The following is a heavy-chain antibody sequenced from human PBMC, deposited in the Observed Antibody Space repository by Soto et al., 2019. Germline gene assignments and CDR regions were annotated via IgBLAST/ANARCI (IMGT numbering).Heavy chain of an antibody. J-gene: IGHJ4*02. D-gene: IGHD2-21*02. CDR2: ISYDGSNK. CDR1: GFTFSSYA. V-gene: IGHV3-30-3*01. Sequence: QVQLVESGGGVVQPGRSLRLSCAASGFTFSSYAMHWVRQAPGKGLEWVAVISYDGSNKYYADSVKGRFTISRDNSKNTLYLQMKSLRAEDTAVYYCATKFSGGDRIPFDYWGQGTLVTVSS. CDR3: ATKFSGGDRIPFDY.